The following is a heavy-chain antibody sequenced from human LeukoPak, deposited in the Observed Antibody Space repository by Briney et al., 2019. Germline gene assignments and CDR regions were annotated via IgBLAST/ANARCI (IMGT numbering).Heavy chain of an antibody. J-gene: IGHJ5*02. CDR3: ARERFPEYYYDSSGYFLDP. D-gene: IGHD3-22*01. CDR2: INHSGST. Sequence: PSETLSLTCAVYGGSFSGYYWSWIRQPPGKGLEWIGEINHSGSTNYNPSLKSRVTIPVDTSKNQFSLKLSSVTAADTAVYYCARERFPEYYYDSSGYFLDPWGQGTLVTVSS. V-gene: IGHV4-34*01. CDR1: GGSFSGYY.